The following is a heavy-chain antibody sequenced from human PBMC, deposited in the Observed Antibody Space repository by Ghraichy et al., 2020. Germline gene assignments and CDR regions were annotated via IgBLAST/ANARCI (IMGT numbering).Heavy chain of an antibody. CDR3: VRERAPRLFDY. V-gene: IGHV6-1*01. CDR1: GDSVSSNSVA. J-gene: IGHJ4*02. CDR2: TYYRSKWSY. Sequence: QTLSLTCAISGDSVSSNSVAWNWIRLSPSRGLECLGRTYYRSKWSYDYAVSVKSRITINPDTSKNQFSLQLNSVTPEDTAVYYCVRERAPRLFDYWGQGILVTVSS.